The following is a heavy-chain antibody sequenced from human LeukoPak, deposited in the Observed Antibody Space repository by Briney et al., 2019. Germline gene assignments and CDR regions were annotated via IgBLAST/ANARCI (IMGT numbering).Heavy chain of an antibody. CDR1: GFTFSNYG. V-gene: IGHV3-30*03. CDR2: ISHDGSNK. CDR3: ARDHPVET. Sequence: GGSLRLSCAASGFTFSNYGMHWVRQAPGKGLEWVALISHDGSNKYYADSVKGRFTISRDDSKNTLYLQMTSLRAEDTAVYYCARDHPVETWGQGTLVTVSS. J-gene: IGHJ5*02.